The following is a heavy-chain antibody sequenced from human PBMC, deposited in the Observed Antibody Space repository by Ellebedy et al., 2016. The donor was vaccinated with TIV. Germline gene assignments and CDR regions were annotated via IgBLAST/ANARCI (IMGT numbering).Heavy chain of an antibody. V-gene: IGHV3-7*03. CDR3: ARRSYYDSSGIEYYFDY. D-gene: IGHD3-22*01. CDR2: IKQDGSEK. J-gene: IGHJ4*02. Sequence: GGSLRLXXAASGFTFSSYWMHWVRQAPGKGLEWVANIKQDGSEKYYVDSVKGRFTISRDNAKNSLYLQMNSLRAEDTAVYYCARRSYYDSSGIEYYFDYWGQGTLVTVSS. CDR1: GFTFSSYW.